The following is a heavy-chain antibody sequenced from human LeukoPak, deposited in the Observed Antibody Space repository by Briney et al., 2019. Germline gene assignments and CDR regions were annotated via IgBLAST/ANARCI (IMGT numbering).Heavy chain of an antibody. V-gene: IGHV5-51*01. CDR3: ARRAGSIDDFWSGSFDY. CDR2: IYPGDSDT. CDR1: GYSFTSYW. D-gene: IGHD3-3*01. J-gene: IGHJ4*02. Sequence: GESLKISCKGSGYSFTSYWIGWVRQMPGKGLEWMGIIYPGDSDTRYSPSFQGQVTISADKSISTAYLQWSSLKASDTAMYSCARRAGSIDDFWSGSFDYWGQGTLVTVSS.